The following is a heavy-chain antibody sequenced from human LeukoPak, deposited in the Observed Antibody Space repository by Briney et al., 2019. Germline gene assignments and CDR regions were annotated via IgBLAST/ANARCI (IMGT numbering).Heavy chain of an antibody. CDR1: GYTFTSYG. D-gene: IGHD6-13*01. J-gene: IGHJ4*02. V-gene: IGHV1-18*01. CDR2: ISAYNGNT. Sequence: ASVKVSCKASGYTFTSYGISWVRQAPGQGLEWMGWISAYNGNTNYAQKFQGRVTMTRDTSISTAYMELSRLRSDDTAVYYCAREAPTSWYPRYYFDYWGQGTLVTVSS. CDR3: AREAPTSWYPRYYFDY.